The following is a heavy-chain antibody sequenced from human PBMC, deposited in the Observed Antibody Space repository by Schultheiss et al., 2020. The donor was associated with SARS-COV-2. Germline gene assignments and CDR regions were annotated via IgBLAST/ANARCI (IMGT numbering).Heavy chain of an antibody. CDR1: GGFVGSSNW. J-gene: IGHJ3*02. V-gene: IGHV4-4*02. CDR3: ARDPAAAGTWDAFDI. Sequence: SETLSLTCDVSGGFVGSSNWWNWVRQPPGKGLEWIGYIYYSGSTNYNPSLKSRVTISVDTSKNQFSLKLSSVTAADTAVYYCARDPAAAGTWDAFDIWGQGTMVTVSS. D-gene: IGHD6-13*01. CDR2: IYYSGST.